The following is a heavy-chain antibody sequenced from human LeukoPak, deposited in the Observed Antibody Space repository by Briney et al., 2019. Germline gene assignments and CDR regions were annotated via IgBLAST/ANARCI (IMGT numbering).Heavy chain of an antibody. J-gene: IGHJ4*02. CDR3: ATTRRGGYDPYFDY. V-gene: IGHV1-2*06. CDR1: GYTFIDYY. CDR2: INPSSGGT. Sequence: GASVKVSCKASGYTFIDYYMHWVRQAPGQGLEWMGRINPSSGGTNYAQKFQGRVTMTRDTSISTAYMELSRLRSDDTAVYYCATTRRGGYDPYFDYWGQGTLVTVSS. D-gene: IGHD5-12*01.